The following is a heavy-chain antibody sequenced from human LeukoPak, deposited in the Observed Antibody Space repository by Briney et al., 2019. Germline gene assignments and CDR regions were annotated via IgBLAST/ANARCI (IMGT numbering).Heavy chain of an antibody. V-gene: IGHV3-23*01. CDR1: GFTFSSYA. CDR3: AKDRVGITMVQGVLDY. CDR2: ISGSGGST. D-gene: IGHD3-10*01. Sequence: GGSLRLSCAASGFTFSSYAMSWVRQAPGKGLGWASAISGSGGSTYYADSVKGRFTISRDNSKNTLYLQMNSLRAEDTAVYYCAKDRVGITMVQGVLDYWGQGTLVTVSS. J-gene: IGHJ4*02.